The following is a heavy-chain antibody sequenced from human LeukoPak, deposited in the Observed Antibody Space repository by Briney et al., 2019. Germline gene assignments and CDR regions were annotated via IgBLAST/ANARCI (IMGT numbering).Heavy chain of an antibody. V-gene: IGHV3-23*01. Sequence: GGSLRLSCAASGFTFSSYAMSWLRRAPGKGLEWVSAISGSGGSTYYADSVKGRFTISRDYSKNTLYLQMNSLRAEDTAVYYCAKVEAARPGGHLVGWGQGTLVTVSS. CDR2: ISGSGGST. CDR1: GFTFSSYA. D-gene: IGHD6-6*01. CDR3: AKVEAARPGGHLVG. J-gene: IGHJ4*02.